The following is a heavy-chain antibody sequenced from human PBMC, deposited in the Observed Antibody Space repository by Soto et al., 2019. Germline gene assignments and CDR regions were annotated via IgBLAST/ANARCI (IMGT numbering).Heavy chain of an antibody. J-gene: IGHJ4*02. V-gene: IGHV4-59*01. D-gene: IGHD6-13*01. CDR1: GGSINNYY. CDR3: ARTGSWHNTLDY. Sequence: SETLSLTCTVSGGSINNYYWSWIRQPPGKGLEWIGYIYYSGTTEYNPSLKSRITISVDTSKNQFSLKLSSVSAADTAVYYCARTGSWHNTLDYWGQGTWSPS. CDR2: IYYSGTT.